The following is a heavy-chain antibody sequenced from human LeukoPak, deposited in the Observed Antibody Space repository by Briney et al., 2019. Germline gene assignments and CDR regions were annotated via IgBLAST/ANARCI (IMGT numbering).Heavy chain of an antibody. CDR2: ISYDGSNK. Sequence: PGRSLRLSCAASGFTFSSYGMRWVRQAPGKGLEWVAVISYDGSNKYYADSVKGRFTISRDNSKNTLYLQMNSLRAEDTAVYYCAKGIAARRGGLYFDYWGQGTLVTVSS. J-gene: IGHJ4*02. CDR3: AKGIAARRGGLYFDY. D-gene: IGHD6-6*01. CDR1: GFTFSSYG. V-gene: IGHV3-30*18.